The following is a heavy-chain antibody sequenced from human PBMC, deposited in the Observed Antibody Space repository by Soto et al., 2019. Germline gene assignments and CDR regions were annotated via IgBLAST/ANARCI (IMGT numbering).Heavy chain of an antibody. V-gene: IGHV2-26*01. CDR3: ARIRQGYSSSWYDY. Sequence: QVTLKESGPVLVKPTETLTLTCTVSGFSLSNARMGVSWIRQPPGKALEWLAHIFSNDEKSYSTSLKSRVTITKYTSKSQVVLTMTNMDPVDTVTYYCARIRQGYSSSWYDYWGQGTLVTVSS. CDR1: GFSLSNARMG. CDR2: IFSNDEK. D-gene: IGHD6-13*01. J-gene: IGHJ4*02.